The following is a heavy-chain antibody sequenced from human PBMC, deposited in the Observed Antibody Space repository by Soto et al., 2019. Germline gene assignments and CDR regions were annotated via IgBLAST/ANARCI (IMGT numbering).Heavy chain of an antibody. CDR1: GRSISSVNYY. J-gene: IGHJ6*02. Sequence: SETLSLTCTVSGRSISSVNYYWSWIRQPPGKGLEWIGYIYYSGSTHYNPSLKSRVTISVDTSKNQFSLKLSSVTAADTAVYYCARHAPYCSSTSHCAYGMDVWGQGTTVTVSS. V-gene: IGHV4-61*01. CDR3: ARHAPYCSSTSHCAYGMDV. CDR2: IYYSGST. D-gene: IGHD2-2*01.